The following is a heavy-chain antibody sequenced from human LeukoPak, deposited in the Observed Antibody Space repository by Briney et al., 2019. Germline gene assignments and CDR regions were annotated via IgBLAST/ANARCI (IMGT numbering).Heavy chain of an antibody. Sequence: ASVKVSCKASGYTFTSHYMHWVRQAPGQGLEWMGIINPSGGSTSYAQKFQGRVTMTRDTSTSTVYMELSSLRSEDTAVYYCARDRLTIYSSSWNFDYWGQGTLVTVSS. CDR1: GYTFTSHY. J-gene: IGHJ4*02. V-gene: IGHV1-46*01. D-gene: IGHD6-13*01. CDR3: ARDRLTIYSSSWNFDY. CDR2: INPSGGST.